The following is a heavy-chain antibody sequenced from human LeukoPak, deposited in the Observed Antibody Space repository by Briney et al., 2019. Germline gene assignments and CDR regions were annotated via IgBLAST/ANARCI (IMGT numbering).Heavy chain of an antibody. CDR1: GFTFSSYG. CDR3: ERLVGAGSFIDC. CDR2: IKQDGSEK. Sequence: PGGSLRLSCAASGFTFSSYGMHWVRQAPGKGLEWVANIKQDGSEKYYVDSVKGRFTISRDNAKNSLYLQMNSLRAEDTAVYYCERLVGAGSFIDCWGQGTLVTVSS. D-gene: IGHD1-26*01. V-gene: IGHV3-7*01. J-gene: IGHJ4*02.